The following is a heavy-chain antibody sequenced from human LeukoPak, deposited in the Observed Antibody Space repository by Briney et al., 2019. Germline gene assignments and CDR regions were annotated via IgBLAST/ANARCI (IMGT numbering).Heavy chain of an antibody. CDR1: GYSISGGYY. D-gene: IGHD2-2*01. CDR3: ASRRYCSSTSCRDGDY. CDR2: IYHSGST. Sequence: SETLSLTCAVSGYSISGGYYWGWIRQPPGKGLEWIGSIYHSGSTYYNPSLKSRVTISVDTSKNQFSLKLSSVTAAGTAVYYCASRRYCSSTSCRDGDYWGQGTLVTVSS. V-gene: IGHV4-38-2*01. J-gene: IGHJ4*02.